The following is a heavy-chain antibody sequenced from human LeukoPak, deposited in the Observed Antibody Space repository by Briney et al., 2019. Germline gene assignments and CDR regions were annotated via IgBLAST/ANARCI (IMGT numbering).Heavy chain of an antibody. D-gene: IGHD3-9*01. J-gene: IGHJ4*02. Sequence: GGSLRLSCAASGFTFSTYSIIWVRQAPGKGLEWVSAISGSGGSTYYADSVKGRFTISRDNSKNTLYLQMNSLRAEDTAVYYCAKEGDYDILTGSDYWGQGTLVTVSS. CDR2: ISGSGGST. CDR1: GFTFSTYS. V-gene: IGHV3-23*01. CDR3: AKEGDYDILTGSDY.